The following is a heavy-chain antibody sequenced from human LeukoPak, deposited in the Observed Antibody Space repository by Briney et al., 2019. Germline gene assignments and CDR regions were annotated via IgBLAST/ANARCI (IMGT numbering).Heavy chain of an antibody. CDR2: ISADGGTK. Sequence: GGSLRLSCAASGFTFSDNALHSVRQTPGKGLEWVALISADGGTKYYADPVQGRFTVSRDNSKDTLYLQLSGLRPEDTAIYYCATSAYSSYYFAFWGQGTLVTVSS. CDR3: ATSAYSSYYFAF. V-gene: IGHV3-30-3*02. J-gene: IGHJ4*02. CDR1: GFTFSDNA. D-gene: IGHD6-19*01.